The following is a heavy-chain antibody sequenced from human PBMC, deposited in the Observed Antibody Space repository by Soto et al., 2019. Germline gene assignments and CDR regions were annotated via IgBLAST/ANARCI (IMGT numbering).Heavy chain of an antibody. V-gene: IGHV3-66*01. CDR3: ARDLGNVTSGPMDAFDI. J-gene: IGHJ3*02. D-gene: IGHD4-17*01. CDR2: IYSGGST. Sequence: GGSLRLSYAASGFTVSSNYMSWVRQAPGKGLEWVSVIYSGGSTYYADSVKGRFTISRDNSKNTLYLQMNSLRAEDTAVYYCARDLGNVTSGPMDAFDIWGQGTMVTVSS. CDR1: GFTVSSNY.